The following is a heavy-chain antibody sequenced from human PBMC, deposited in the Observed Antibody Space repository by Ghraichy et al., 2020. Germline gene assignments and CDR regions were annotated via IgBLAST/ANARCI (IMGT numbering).Heavy chain of an antibody. CDR1: GFTFSDYY. D-gene: IGHD1-1*01. J-gene: IGHJ6*03. V-gene: IGHV3-11*04. CDR2: ISSSGSTI. Sequence: GGSLRLSCAASGFTFSDYYMSWIRQAPGKGLEWVSYISSSGSTIYYADSVKGRFTISRDNAKNSLYLQMNSLRAEDTAVYYCARSSTTNYVYYYYYMDVWGKGTTVTVSS. CDR3: ARSSTTNYVYYYYYMDV.